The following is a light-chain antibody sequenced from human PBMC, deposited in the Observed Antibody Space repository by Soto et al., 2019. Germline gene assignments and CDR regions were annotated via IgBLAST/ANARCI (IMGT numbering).Light chain of an antibody. CDR3: QQYRSWPRT. CDR2: GAS. CDR1: QSIRSN. V-gene: IGKV3D-15*01. Sequence: EIVMTQSPDTLTVSPGEGPTLSCRVSQSIRSNLAWYQQKPGQAPRLLIYGASKRATGIPDRFSGRGSGTEFTLTISSLRPEDFAVYYCQQYRSWPRTFGQGTKVDI. J-gene: IGKJ1*01.